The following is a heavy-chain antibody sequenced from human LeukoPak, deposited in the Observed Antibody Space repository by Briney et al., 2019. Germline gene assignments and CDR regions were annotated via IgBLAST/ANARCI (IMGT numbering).Heavy chain of an antibody. CDR3: AKDAIGQYRPYYFDC. D-gene: IGHD3-16*02. Sequence: GGSLRLSCAASGFPFSTFPIRWVRRVPGKGLVWVSPISGSGESTYYADYVKGRFTVSRDNSKNTLNLQLNSLRAEDTAVYYCAKDAIGQYRPYYFDCWGQGTLVTVSS. V-gene: IGHV3-23*01. J-gene: IGHJ4*02. CDR1: GFPFSTFP. CDR2: ISGSGEST.